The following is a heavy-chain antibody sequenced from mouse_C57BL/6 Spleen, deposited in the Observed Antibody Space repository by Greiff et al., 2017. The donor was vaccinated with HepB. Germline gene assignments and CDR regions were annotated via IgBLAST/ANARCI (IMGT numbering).Heavy chain of an antibody. V-gene: IGHV1-50*01. Sequence: LQQPGAELVKPGASVKLSCKASGYTFTSYWMQWVKQRPGQGLEWIGEIDPSDSYTNYNQKFKGKATLTVDTSSSTAYMQLSSLTSEDSAVYYCAPIITTATGFAYWGQGTLVTVSA. CDR1: GYTFTSYW. J-gene: IGHJ3*01. D-gene: IGHD1-2*01. CDR2: IDPSDSYT. CDR3: APIITTATGFAY.